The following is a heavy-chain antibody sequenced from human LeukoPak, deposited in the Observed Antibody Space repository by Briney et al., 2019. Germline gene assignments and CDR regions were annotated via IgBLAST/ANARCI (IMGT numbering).Heavy chain of an antibody. V-gene: IGHV4-59*01. Sequence: SETLSPTCTVSGGSIGSYYWSWVRQPPEKGLEWIGNIVYTGRTNYNPSLKSRVTISIDTSKNQFSLRLNSVTAADTAVYYCARDSWWDGSKTFSDWFGPWGQGTLVTVSS. J-gene: IGHJ5*02. CDR3: ARDSWWDGSKTFSDWFGP. CDR2: IVYTGRT. CDR1: GGSIGSYY. D-gene: IGHD3-10*01.